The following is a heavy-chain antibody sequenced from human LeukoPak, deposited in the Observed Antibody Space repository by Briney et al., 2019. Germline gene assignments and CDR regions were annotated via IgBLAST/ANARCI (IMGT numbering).Heavy chain of an antibody. V-gene: IGHV1-24*01. Sequence: ASVKVSCKVSGYTLTELSMHWVRQAPGKGLEWVGGFDLEDGETVYAQKFQGRVTMTEDTSSDTAYMDLSSLRSEDAAVYYCATAFRNYNFWSGPGFDYWGQGTLVTVSS. CDR2: FDLEDGET. CDR3: ATAFRNYNFWSGPGFDY. CDR1: GYTLTELS. D-gene: IGHD3-3*01. J-gene: IGHJ4*02.